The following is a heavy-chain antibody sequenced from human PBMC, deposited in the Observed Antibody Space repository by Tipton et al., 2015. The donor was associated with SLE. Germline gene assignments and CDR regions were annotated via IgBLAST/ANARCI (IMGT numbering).Heavy chain of an antibody. CDR1: GGSISRSSYY. D-gene: IGHD2-15*01. V-gene: IGHV4-61*02. Sequence: TLSLTCTVSGGSISRSSYYWSWIRQPAGKGLEWIGRIYTSGSTNYNPSLKSRVTISKDNSKNQFSLRLSSVTAADTAVYYCAKLVVNWFDPWGQGTLVIVSS. CDR3: AKLVVNWFDP. CDR2: IYTSGST. J-gene: IGHJ5*02.